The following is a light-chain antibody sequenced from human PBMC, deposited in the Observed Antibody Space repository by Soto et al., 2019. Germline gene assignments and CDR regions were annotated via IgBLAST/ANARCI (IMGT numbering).Light chain of an antibody. CDR2: WAS. CDR3: QQYYGTPLT. Sequence: DIVMTQSPDSLAVSLGERATINCKSSQSVLYNSDNKSYLSWYQQKPGQPPKLLIYWASMRESGAPDRFSGGGSGTDFTLTISSLQAEDVAVYYCQQYYGTPLTFGQGTKVEIK. CDR1: QSVLYNSDNKSY. V-gene: IGKV4-1*01. J-gene: IGKJ1*01.